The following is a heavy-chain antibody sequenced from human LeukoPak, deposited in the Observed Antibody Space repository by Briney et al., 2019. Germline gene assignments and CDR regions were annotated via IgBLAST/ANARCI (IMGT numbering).Heavy chain of an antibody. CDR3: AKDVFVPRNCDTLLQNDQLLRR. CDR2: ISGSGGAT. D-gene: IGHD3-22*01. J-gene: IGHJ4*02. Sequence: GGSLRLSCATSGFTFRSYVMTWVRQTPGKGLEWVSAISGSGGATYYADSVKGRFSISRDNSKNTLYLEMNSLRVEDTAIYFCAKDVFVPRNCDTLLQNDQLLRRWGQGTLVTVSS. CDR1: GFTFRSYV. V-gene: IGHV3-23*01.